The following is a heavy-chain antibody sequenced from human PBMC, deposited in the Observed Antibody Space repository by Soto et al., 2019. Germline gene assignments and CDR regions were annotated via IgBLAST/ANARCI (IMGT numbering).Heavy chain of an antibody. J-gene: IGHJ5*02. CDR1: GYTFTSYD. CDR3: ACLSELTLVRGVMRAWFAP. Sequence: GASVKVSCKASGYTFTSYDINWVRQATGQGLEWMGWMNPNSGNTGYAQKFQGRVTMTRNTSISTAYMELSSLRSEDTAVYYCACLSELTLVRGVMRAWFAPWAQGTLDPVSS. V-gene: IGHV1-8*01. CDR2: MNPNSGNT. D-gene: IGHD3-10*01.